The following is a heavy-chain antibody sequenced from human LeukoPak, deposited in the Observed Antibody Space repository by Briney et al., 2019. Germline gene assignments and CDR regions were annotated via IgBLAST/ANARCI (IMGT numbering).Heavy chain of an antibody. CDR1: GFTFSSYW. Sequence: PGGSLRLSCAASGFTFSSYWMSWVRQAPGKGLEWVANIKQDGSEKYYVDSVKGRFTISRDNAKNSLYLQMNSLRAEDTAVYYCAKGEIGDFYYYMDVWGKGTTVTVSS. V-gene: IGHV3-7*01. D-gene: IGHD4-17*01. CDR2: IKQDGSEK. J-gene: IGHJ6*03. CDR3: AKGEIGDFYYYMDV.